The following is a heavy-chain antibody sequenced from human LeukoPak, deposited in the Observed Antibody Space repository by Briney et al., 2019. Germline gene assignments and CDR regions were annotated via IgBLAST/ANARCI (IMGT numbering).Heavy chain of an antibody. Sequence: NPSETLSLTCTVSGGSISTYYWSWIRQPPGKGLEWIGYIYYSGSTNYNPSLKSRVTISVDTSKNQFSLKLSSVTAAGTAVYYCARNTDRDAFDIWGQGTMVTVSS. CDR2: IYYSGST. CDR3: ARNTDRDAFDI. V-gene: IGHV4-59*08. J-gene: IGHJ3*02. D-gene: IGHD1-14*01. CDR1: GGSISTYY.